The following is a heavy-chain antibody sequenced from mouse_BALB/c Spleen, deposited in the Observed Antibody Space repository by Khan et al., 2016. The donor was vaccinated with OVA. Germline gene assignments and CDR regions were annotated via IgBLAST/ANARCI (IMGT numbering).Heavy chain of an antibody. CDR2: IDRPNGNT. J-gene: IGHJ2*01. CDR1: GFNIKDTY. Sequence: EVQLQESGAELVKPGATVKLSCTASGFNIKDTYMHWLKQWLEQGLEWIVRIDRPNGNTKYDPKLQGKATITADTSTNPAFLQLSSLTTEDTAVYYCAKMAGKWGQGTTLTVSS. V-gene: IGHV14-3*02. CDR3: AKMAGK.